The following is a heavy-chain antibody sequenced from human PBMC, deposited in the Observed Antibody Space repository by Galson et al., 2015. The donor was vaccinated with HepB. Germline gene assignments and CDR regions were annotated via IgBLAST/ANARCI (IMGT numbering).Heavy chain of an antibody. Sequence: SLRLSCAASGFTFSSYAMSWVRQAPGKGLEWVSAISGSGGSTYYADSVKGRFTISRDNSKNTLYLQMNSLRAEDTAVHYCAKDQDTYYYDSSGAHWFDPWGQGTLVTVSS. CDR1: GFTFSSYA. V-gene: IGHV3-23*01. CDR3: AKDQDTYYYDSSGAHWFDP. D-gene: IGHD3-22*01. CDR2: ISGSGGST. J-gene: IGHJ5*02.